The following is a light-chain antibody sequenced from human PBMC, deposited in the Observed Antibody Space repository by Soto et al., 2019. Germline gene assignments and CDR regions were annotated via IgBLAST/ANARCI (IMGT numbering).Light chain of an antibody. CDR3: QQSYSTPHT. V-gene: IGKV1-39*01. CDR1: QSISNY. CDR2: AAS. J-gene: IGKJ2*01. Sequence: DIQMTQSPSSLSASVGDRVTITCRASQSISNYLNWYQQKPGKAPKLLIYAASSLQSGVPSRFSGSGSATDFTLTISSLQPEDFATYYCQQSYSTPHTFGQGTKLEIK.